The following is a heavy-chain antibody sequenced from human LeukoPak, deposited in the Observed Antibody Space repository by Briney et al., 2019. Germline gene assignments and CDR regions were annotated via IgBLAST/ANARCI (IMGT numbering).Heavy chain of an antibody. D-gene: IGHD3-16*01. CDR2: INPNSGGT. J-gene: IGHJ3*02. CDR1: GYTFTGYY. Sequence: ASVKVSCKASGYTFTGYYMHWVRQAPGQGLEWMGWINPNSGGTNYAQKFQGRVTMTRDTSISTAYMELSRLRSDDTAVYYCARDQIMITFGGVFAQDAFDIWGQGTMVTVSS. V-gene: IGHV1-2*02. CDR3: ARDQIMITFGGVFAQDAFDI.